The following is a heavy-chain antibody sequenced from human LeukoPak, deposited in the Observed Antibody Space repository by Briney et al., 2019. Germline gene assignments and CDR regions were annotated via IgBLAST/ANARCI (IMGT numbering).Heavy chain of an antibody. V-gene: IGHV1-18*01. CDR1: GYNFITYG. Sequence: ASVKVSCKASGYNFITYGITWVRQAPGQGLEWMGWITDHNGDTHYAQKFQGRVTITADESTSTAYMELSSLRSEDTAVYYCARARPRDYYYYMDVWGKGTTVTISS. J-gene: IGHJ6*03. CDR2: ITDHNGDT. CDR3: ARARPRDYYYYMDV.